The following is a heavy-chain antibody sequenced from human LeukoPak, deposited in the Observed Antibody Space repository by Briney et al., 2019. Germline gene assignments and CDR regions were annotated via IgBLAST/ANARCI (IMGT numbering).Heavy chain of an antibody. CDR2: ISYDGSNK. J-gene: IGHJ1*01. CDR3: AKDIGRYCSGGSCYPVQYFQH. V-gene: IGHV3-30*18. D-gene: IGHD2-15*01. Sequence: PGRSLRLSCAASGFTFSSYGMHWVRQAPGKGLEWVAVISYDGSNKYYADSVKGRFTISRDNSKNTLYLQMNSLRAEDTAVYYCAKDIGRYCSGGSCYPVQYFQHWGQGTLVTVSS. CDR1: GFTFSSYG.